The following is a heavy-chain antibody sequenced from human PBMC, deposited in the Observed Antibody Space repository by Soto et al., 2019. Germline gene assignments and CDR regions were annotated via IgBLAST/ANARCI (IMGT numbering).Heavy chain of an antibody. V-gene: IGHV1-18*01. Sequence: ASVKVSCKASGYTFTSYGISWVRQAPGQGLEWMGWISAYNGNTNYAQKLQGRVTMTTDTSTSTAYMELRSLRSDDTAVYYCARDKNYDSSSYYCPWFDPWGQGTLVTVSS. CDR3: ARDKNYDSSSYYCPWFDP. CDR2: ISAYNGNT. D-gene: IGHD3-22*01. CDR1: GYTFTSYG. J-gene: IGHJ5*02.